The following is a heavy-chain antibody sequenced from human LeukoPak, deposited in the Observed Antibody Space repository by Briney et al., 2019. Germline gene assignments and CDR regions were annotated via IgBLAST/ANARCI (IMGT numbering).Heavy chain of an antibody. CDR1: GFTFSSYS. J-gene: IGHJ6*03. D-gene: IGHD3-10*01. CDR3: ARDGSPSGYYYYYMDV. Sequence: GGSLRLSCAASGFTFSSYSMNWVRQAPGKGLEWVSSISSSSSYIYYADSVKGRFTISRDNAKNSLYLQMNSLRAEDTAVYYCARDGSPSGYYYYYMDVWGKGTTVTVSS. V-gene: IGHV3-21*01. CDR2: ISSSSSYI.